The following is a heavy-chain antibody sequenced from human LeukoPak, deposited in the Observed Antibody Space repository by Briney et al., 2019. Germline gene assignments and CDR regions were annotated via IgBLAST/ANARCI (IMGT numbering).Heavy chain of an antibody. CDR3: ARGYSSGRCDY. Sequence: SETLSLTCTVSGGSISSYYWSWIRQPAGKGLEWIGRIYTSGSTNYNPSLKSRVTISIDTSENQFSLKLTSVTAADTAMYYCARGYSSGRCDYWGQGTLVTVSS. CDR2: IYTSGST. D-gene: IGHD6-19*01. V-gene: IGHV4-4*07. J-gene: IGHJ4*02. CDR1: GGSISSYY.